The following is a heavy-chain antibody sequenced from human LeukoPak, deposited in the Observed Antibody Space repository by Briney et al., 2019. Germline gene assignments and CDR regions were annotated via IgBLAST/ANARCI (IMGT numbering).Heavy chain of an antibody. CDR2: VNPNSGGT. J-gene: IGHJ4*02. CDR1: GDTLTEFA. Sequence: GASVKVSCKVSGDTLTEFAMHWVRQAPGQGLEWMGWVNPNSGGTNYAQKFQGWVTMTRDTSISTAYMELSRLRSDDTAVYYCARVVTAAAGTYYFDYWGQGTLVTVSS. CDR3: ARVVTAAAGTYYFDY. V-gene: IGHV1-2*04. D-gene: IGHD6-13*01.